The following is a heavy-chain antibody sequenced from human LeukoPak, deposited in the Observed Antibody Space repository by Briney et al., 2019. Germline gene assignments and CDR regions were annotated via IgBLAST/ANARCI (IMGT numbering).Heavy chain of an antibody. CDR3: ARALGGSTGAFDI. Sequence: PGGSLRLYCAASGFTFSRYSMNWVRQAPGKGLEWVSSISSSSSYIYYADSVKGRFTISRDNAKNSMYLQMNSLRAEDTAVYYCARALGGSTGAFDIWGQGTMVTVSS. D-gene: IGHD3-16*01. J-gene: IGHJ3*02. CDR1: GFTFSRYS. CDR2: ISSSSSYI. V-gene: IGHV3-21*01.